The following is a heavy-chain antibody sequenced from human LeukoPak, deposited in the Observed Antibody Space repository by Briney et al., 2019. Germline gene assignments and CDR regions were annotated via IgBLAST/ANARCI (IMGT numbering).Heavy chain of an antibody. D-gene: IGHD4-17*01. CDR1: GGTFSSYA. CDR3: ARGEILRAEGLPYYMDV. CDR2: IIPIFGTA. V-gene: IGHV1-69*05. Sequence: SVKVSCKASGGTFSSYAISWVRQAPGQGLEWVGRIIPIFGTANYAKKFQGRVTITTDESTSTAYMELSSLRSEDTAVYYCARGEILRAEGLPYYMDVWGKGTTVTVSS. J-gene: IGHJ6*03.